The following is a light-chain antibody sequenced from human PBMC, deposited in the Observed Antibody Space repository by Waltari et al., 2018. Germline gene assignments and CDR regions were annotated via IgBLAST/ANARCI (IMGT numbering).Light chain of an antibody. CDR3: LQDYIYPRT. CDR2: GAS. V-gene: IGKV1-6*02. Sequence: AIQLTQSPSSLSASVGDKVTITCRASPGIRVDLAWYQQKPGKATKLLIYGASSLQSGVPSRFSGGASGSDFTLTISSLQPEDSATYYCLQDYIYPRTFGQGTKVELK. J-gene: IGKJ1*01. CDR1: PGIRVD.